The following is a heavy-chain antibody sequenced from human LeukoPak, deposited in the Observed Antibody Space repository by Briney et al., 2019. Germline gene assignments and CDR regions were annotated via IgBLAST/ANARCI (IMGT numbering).Heavy chain of an antibody. CDR1: GFTFSNAW. J-gene: IGHJ4*02. D-gene: IGHD3-10*01. CDR2: IKSKTDGGTT. CDR3: TSTVWFGELIPDY. V-gene: IGHV3-15*01. Sequence: GGSLRLSCAASGFTFSNAWMSWVRQAPGKGLEWVGRIKSKTDGGTTDYAAPVKGRFTISRDDSKNTLYLQMNSLKTEDTAVYYCTSTVWFGELIPDYWGLGTLVTVSS.